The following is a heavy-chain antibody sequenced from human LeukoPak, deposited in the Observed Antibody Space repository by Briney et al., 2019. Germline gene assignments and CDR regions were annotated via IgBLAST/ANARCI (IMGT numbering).Heavy chain of an antibody. Sequence: SVKVSCKASGFTFTSSAMQWVRQARGQRLEWIGWIVVGSGNTNYAQKFQERVTITRDMSTSTAYMELSSLRSEDTAVYYCAAVKLGVGATHPLIDYWGQGTLVTVST. CDR1: GFTFTSSA. J-gene: IGHJ4*02. CDR3: AAVKLGVGATHPLIDY. V-gene: IGHV1-58*02. CDR2: IVVGSGNT. D-gene: IGHD1-26*01.